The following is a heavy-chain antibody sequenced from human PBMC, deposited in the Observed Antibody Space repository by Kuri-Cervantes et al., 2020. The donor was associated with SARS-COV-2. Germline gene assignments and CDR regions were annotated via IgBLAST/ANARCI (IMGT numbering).Heavy chain of an antibody. V-gene: IGHV3-30-3*01. J-gene: IGHJ4*02. Sequence: GGSLRLSCVASGFNFSTTDMHWVRQAPGKGLEWVAVISYDGSNKDYTASGKGRFTISRDNSQNALYLQMKSLRTEDTALYYCARDRVGVHDSWGQGTLVTVSS. CDR2: ISYDGSNK. CDR1: GFNFSTTD. D-gene: IGHD2-21*01. CDR3: ARDRVGVHDS.